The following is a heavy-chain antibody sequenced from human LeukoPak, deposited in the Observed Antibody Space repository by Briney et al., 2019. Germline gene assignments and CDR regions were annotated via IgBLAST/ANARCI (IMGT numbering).Heavy chain of an antibody. CDR1: GYTFTSYD. D-gene: IGHD5-18*01. Sequence: ASVKVSCKASGYTFTSYDINWVRQATGQGLEWMGWMNPNSGNTDYAQKFQGRITMTRNTSISTAYMELSSLKSEDTAVYYCARGLGRTAMVTRGGVRFDYWGQGTLVTVSS. CDR2: MNPNSGNT. V-gene: IGHV1-8*01. J-gene: IGHJ4*02. CDR3: ARGLGRTAMVTRGGVRFDY.